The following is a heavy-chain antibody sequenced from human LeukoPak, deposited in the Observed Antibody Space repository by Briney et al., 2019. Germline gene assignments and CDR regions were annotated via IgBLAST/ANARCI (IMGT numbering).Heavy chain of an antibody. V-gene: IGHV3-9*01. CDR1: GFTFDDYA. CDR2: ISWNSGSI. J-gene: IGHJ6*02. CDR3: AKDLAGHYYYGMDV. Sequence: GGSLRLSCAASGFTFDDYAMHWVRQAPGKGLEWVSGISWNSGSIGYADSVKGRFTISRDNAKNSLYLQMNSLRAEDTALYYCAKDLAGHYYYGMDVWGQGTTVTVSS.